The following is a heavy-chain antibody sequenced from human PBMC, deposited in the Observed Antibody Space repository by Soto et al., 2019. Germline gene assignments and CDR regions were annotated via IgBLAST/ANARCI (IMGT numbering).Heavy chain of an antibody. CDR3: ASSVLGYSYGYFDY. V-gene: IGHV1-24*01. D-gene: IGHD5-18*01. CDR2: FDPEDGET. CDR1: GSTLTELS. J-gene: IGHJ4*02. Sequence: ASVKVSCQVSGSTLTELSMHWVRQAPGKGLEWMGGFDPEDGETIYAQKIQGRVTMTEDTSTDTAYMELSSLRSEDTAVYYCASSVLGYSYGYFDYWGQGTLVTVSS.